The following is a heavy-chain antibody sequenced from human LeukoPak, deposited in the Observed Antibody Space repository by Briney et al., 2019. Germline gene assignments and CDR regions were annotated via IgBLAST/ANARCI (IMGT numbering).Heavy chain of an antibody. CDR3: ARVKGFESSDYSTYYFDY. Sequence: GASLRLSCAASGFSFSVHYMGWVRHAPGKGLEWVGLARNKVNSYTTPYDASVKGRFTISRDDSKTSLYLQMNSLKTDDTAVYYCARVKGFESSDYSTYYFDYWGQGTLVTVSS. D-gene: IGHD3-22*01. CDR1: GFSFSVHY. V-gene: IGHV3-72*01. CDR2: ARNKVNSYTT. J-gene: IGHJ4*02.